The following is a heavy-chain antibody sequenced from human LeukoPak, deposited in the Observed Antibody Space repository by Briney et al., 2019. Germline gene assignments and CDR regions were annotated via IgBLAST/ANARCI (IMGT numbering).Heavy chain of an antibody. CDR1: GYTFTGYY. V-gene: IGHV1-2*02. Sequence: ASVKVSCKASGYTFTGYYMHWVRQAPGQGLEWRGWINPNSGGTNYAQKFQGRVTMTRDTSISTAYMELSRLRSDDTAVYYCARGLYSGSYSPKGGNWFDPWGQGTLVTVSS. D-gene: IGHD1-26*01. J-gene: IGHJ5*02. CDR3: ARGLYSGSYSPKGGNWFDP. CDR2: INPNSGGT.